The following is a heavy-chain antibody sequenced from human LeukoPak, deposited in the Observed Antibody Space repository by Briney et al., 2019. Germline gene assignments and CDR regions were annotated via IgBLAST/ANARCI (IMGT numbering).Heavy chain of an antibody. CDR2: TYYRSKWYN. J-gene: IGHJ6*02. V-gene: IGHV6-1*01. D-gene: IGHD4-17*01. CDR1: GDSVSSNSAA. CDR3: ARDRATVTTSVYYGMDV. Sequence: SQTLSLTCVISGDSVSSNSAAWNWIRQSPSRGLEWLGRTYYRSKWYNDYAVSVKSRITINPDTSKNQFSLQLNSVTPEDTAVYYCARDRATVTTSVYYGMDVWGQGTTVTVSS.